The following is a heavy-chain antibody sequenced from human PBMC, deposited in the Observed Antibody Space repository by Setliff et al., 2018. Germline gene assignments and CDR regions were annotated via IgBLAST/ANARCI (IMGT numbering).Heavy chain of an antibody. CDR1: GYTFTVYT. V-gene: IGHV7-4-1*02. CDR2: INTNTGSP. CDR3: ARADHLVTTTFDY. Sequence: GASVKVSCKVSGYTFTVYTMNWVRQAPGQGLEWMGWINTNTGSPTYAQGYTGRFAFSLDTSDSTTYLDISTLKAEDTATYYCARADHLVTTTFDYWGQGTLVTVSS. J-gene: IGHJ4*01. D-gene: IGHD4-17*01.